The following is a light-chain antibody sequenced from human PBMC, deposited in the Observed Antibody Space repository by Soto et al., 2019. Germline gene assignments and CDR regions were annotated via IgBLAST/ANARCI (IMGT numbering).Light chain of an antibody. CDR1: SSNIGSNT. Sequence: QSVLTQPPSASGTPGQRVTISCSGSSSNIGSNTVNWYQQLTGTAPKLLIYSNNQRPSGVPDGFSGSKSGTSASLAISGLQSEDEADYYCAAWDDSLNGRVFGGGTKLTVL. CDR2: SNN. CDR3: AAWDDSLNGRV. J-gene: IGLJ3*02. V-gene: IGLV1-44*01.